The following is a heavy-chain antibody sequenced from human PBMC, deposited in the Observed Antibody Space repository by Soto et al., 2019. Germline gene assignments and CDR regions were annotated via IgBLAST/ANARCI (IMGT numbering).Heavy chain of an antibody. Sequence: EVPLLQSEGGLVQPGGSLRLSFAASGFTFDSYAMSWVRQAPGKGPEWVSALGGSGATTHYADSVKGRFTISRDNSKNTVYLQMNSLRVEDTAVYYCAKDAKGASAPYFFDDWGQGTLVIVSS. D-gene: IGHD6-13*01. V-gene: IGHV3-23*01. CDR2: LGGSGATT. CDR1: GFTFDSYA. CDR3: AKDAKGASAPYFFDD. J-gene: IGHJ4*02.